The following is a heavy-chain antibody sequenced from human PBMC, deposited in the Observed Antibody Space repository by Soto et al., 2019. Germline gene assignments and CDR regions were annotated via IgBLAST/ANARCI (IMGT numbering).Heavy chain of an antibody. V-gene: IGHV1-18*01. CDR2: ISAYNANT. Sequence: QVHLVQSGAEVKKPGASVKVSCKASGYTLTRYGITWVRQAPGQGLEWMGSISAYNANTNYAQKLQGRLTMTTDTSTSTAYMELRSLKSDGTAAYYCAREVFRYFDLWGRGTLVSVSS. CDR1: GYTLTRYG. J-gene: IGHJ2*01. CDR3: AREVFRYFDL. D-gene: IGHD1-20*01.